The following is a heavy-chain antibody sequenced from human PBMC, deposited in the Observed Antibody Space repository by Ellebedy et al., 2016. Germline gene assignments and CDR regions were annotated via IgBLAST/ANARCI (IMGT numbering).Heavy chain of an antibody. V-gene: IGHV4-34*01. CDR2: IYYSGST. Sequence: SETLSLXXAVYGGSFSGYYWSWIRQPPGKGLEWIGSIYYSGSTYYNPSLKSRVTISVDTSKNQFSLKLSSVTAADTAVYYCARAYYDILTGYQPFDYWGQGTLVTISS. J-gene: IGHJ4*02. CDR3: ARAYYDILTGYQPFDY. CDR1: GGSFSGYY. D-gene: IGHD3-9*01.